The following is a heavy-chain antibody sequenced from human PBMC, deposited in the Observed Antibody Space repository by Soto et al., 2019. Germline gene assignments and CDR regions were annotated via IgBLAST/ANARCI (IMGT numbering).Heavy chain of an antibody. J-gene: IGHJ3*02. D-gene: IGHD6-13*01. CDR3: ARDDFVAAAGTLYPPPEPARAFDI. V-gene: IGHV3-21*01. Sequence: PGRSLRLSCAASGFTFSSYSMNWVRQAPGKGLEWVSSISSSSSYIYYADSVKGRFTISRDNAKNSLYLQMNSLRAEDTAVYYCARDDFVAAAGTLYPPPEPARAFDIWGQGTMVTVSS. CDR2: ISSSSSYI. CDR1: GFTFSSYS.